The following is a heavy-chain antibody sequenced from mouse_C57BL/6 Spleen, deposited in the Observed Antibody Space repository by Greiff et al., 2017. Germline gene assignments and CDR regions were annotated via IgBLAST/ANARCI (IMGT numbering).Heavy chain of an antibody. CDR1: GFTFTDYY. CDR3: ARSDYYVAMDY. D-gene: IGHD1-1*01. Sequence: DVKLVESGGGLVQPGGSLSLSCAASGFTFTDYYMSWVRQPPGKALEWLGFIRNKANGYTTEYSASVKGRFTISRDNSQSILYLQMNALRAEDSATYYCARSDYYVAMDYWGQGTSVTVSS. J-gene: IGHJ4*01. CDR2: IRNKANGYTT. V-gene: IGHV7-3*01.